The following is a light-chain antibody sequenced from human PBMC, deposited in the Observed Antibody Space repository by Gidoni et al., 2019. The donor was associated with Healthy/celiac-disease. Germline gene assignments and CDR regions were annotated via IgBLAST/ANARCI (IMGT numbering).Light chain of an antibody. CDR1: QSVSSY. CDR3: QQRSNWPPV. J-gene: IGKJ3*01. V-gene: IGKV3-11*01. Sequence: EIVLTQSPATLSLSPGERASQSVSSYLAWYQQKPGQAPRLLIYDASNRATGIPARFSGSGSGTDFTLTISSLEPEDFAVYYCQQRSNWPPVFGPXTKVDIK. CDR2: DAS.